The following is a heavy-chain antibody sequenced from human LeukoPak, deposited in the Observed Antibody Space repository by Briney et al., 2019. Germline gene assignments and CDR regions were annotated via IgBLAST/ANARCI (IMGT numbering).Heavy chain of an antibody. J-gene: IGHJ4*02. CDR3: ARVAKYDFWSGYYFDY. Sequence: SETLSLTCTHPGASICSYYWSWIRHPPGKGLEWIGYIYYSGSTNYNPSLKSRVTISVDTSKNQFSLKLSSVTAADTAVYYCARVAKYDFWSGYYFDYWGQGTLVTVSS. CDR2: IYYSGST. CDR1: GASICSYY. D-gene: IGHD3-3*01. V-gene: IGHV4-59*01.